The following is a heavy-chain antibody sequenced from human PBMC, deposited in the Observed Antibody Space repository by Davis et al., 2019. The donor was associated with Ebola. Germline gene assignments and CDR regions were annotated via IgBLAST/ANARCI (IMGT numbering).Heavy chain of an antibody. CDR3: AKHSTIFGVARSDY. Sequence: GESLKISCAASGFTFSSYWMHWVRQAPGKGLEWVSAISGSGGSTYYADSVKGRFTISRDNSKNTLYLQMNSLRAEETAVYYCAKHSTIFGVARSDYWGQGTLVTVSS. CDR2: ISGSGGST. D-gene: IGHD3-3*01. CDR1: GFTFSSYW. V-gene: IGHV3-23*01. J-gene: IGHJ4*02.